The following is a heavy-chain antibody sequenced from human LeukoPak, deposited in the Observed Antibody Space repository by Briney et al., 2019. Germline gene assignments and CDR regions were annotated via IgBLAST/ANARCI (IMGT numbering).Heavy chain of an antibody. CDR2: IIPIFGTA. V-gene: IGHV1-69*05. CDR3: ARVLSVGNYYDSSGYYGDAFDI. CDR1: GGTFSSYA. J-gene: IGHJ3*02. Sequence: SVKVSCKXSGGTFSSYAISWVRQAPGQGLEWMGGIIPIFGTANYSQKFQGRVTITTDESTSTAYMELSSLRSEDTAVYYCARVLSVGNYYDSSGYYGDAFDIWGQGTMVTVSS. D-gene: IGHD3-22*01.